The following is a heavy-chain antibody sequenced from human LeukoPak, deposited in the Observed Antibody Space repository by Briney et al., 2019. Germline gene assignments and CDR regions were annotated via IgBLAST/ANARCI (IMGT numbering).Heavy chain of an antibody. V-gene: IGHV4-39*01. CDR2: IYYSGST. CDR3: ARLSSGSSGYYYYYYCMDV. Sequence: PSETLSLTCTVSGGSISSSSYYWGWIRQPPGKGLEWIGSIYYSGSTYYNPSLKSRVTISVDTSKNQFSLKLSSVTAADTAVYYCARLSSGSSGYYYYYYCMDVWGKGTTVTISS. D-gene: IGHD3-22*01. J-gene: IGHJ6*03. CDR1: GGSISSSSYY.